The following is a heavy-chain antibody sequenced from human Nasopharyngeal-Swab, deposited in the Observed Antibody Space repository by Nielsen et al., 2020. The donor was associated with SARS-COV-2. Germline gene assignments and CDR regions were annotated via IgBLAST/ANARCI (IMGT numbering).Heavy chain of an antibody. CDR3: TLRDYLY. CDR2: ISAYNGNT. Sequence: ASVEVSCKASGYTFTSYGISWVRQAPGQGLEWMGWISAYNGNTNYAQKLQGRVTMTTDTSTSTAYLELRSLTSDDTAVYYCTLRDYLYWGQGTLVTVSS. J-gene: IGHJ4*02. D-gene: IGHD4-17*01. CDR1: GYTFTSYG. V-gene: IGHV1-18*04.